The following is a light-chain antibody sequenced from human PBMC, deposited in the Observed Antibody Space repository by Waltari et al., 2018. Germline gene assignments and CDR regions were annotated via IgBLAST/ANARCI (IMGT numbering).Light chain of an antibody. CDR1: SSTIGNNA. CDR2: AND. J-gene: IGLJ3*02. Sequence: QSVLTQAPSESGTPGQRVTISCSGSSSTIGNNAVNWYQQVPGTAPKLLIYANDQRPSGVPDRFSGSKSGTSASLVISGLQAEDEADYYCAAWDDNLNGLFGGGTKLTVL. CDR3: AAWDDNLNGL. V-gene: IGLV1-44*01.